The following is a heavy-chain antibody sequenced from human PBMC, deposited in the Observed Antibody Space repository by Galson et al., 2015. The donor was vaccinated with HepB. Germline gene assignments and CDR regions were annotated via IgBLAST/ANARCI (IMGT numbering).Heavy chain of an antibody. D-gene: IGHD1-20*01. CDR2: ISYDGSNK. CDR3: AKDLTDTITGTPVGMDV. Sequence: SLRLSCAASGFTFSSYGMHWVRQAPGKGLEWVAVISYDGSNKYYADSVKGRFTISRDNSKNTLYLQMNSLRAEDTAVYYCAKDLTDTITGTPVGMDVWGQGTTVTVSS. CDR1: GFTFSSYG. J-gene: IGHJ6*02. V-gene: IGHV3-30*18.